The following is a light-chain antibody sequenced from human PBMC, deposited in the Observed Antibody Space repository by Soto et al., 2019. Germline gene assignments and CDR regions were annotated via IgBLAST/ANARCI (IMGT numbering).Light chain of an antibody. CDR3: QQSYSTPRT. CDR2: AAS. Sequence: DIQMTQSPSSLCASVGYRVTITCRANQSISTYLNWYQQKVGKAPKLLIYAASSLQRGVPSRFSGSGSGTDFTLTISSLQPEDFATYYCQQSYSTPRTFGQGTKLEIK. J-gene: IGKJ2*02. V-gene: IGKV1-39*01. CDR1: QSISTY.